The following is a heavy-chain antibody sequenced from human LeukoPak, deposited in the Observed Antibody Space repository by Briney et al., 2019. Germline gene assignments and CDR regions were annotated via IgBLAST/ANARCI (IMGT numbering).Heavy chain of an antibody. V-gene: IGHV3-11*01. J-gene: IGHJ6*03. D-gene: IGHD2-2*01. CDR2: ISSSGSTI. CDR1: GFTFSDYY. CDR3: ARDEVVVVPAARREYYYYYYYMDV. Sequence: GGSLRLSCAASGFTFSDYYMSWIRQAPGKGLEWVSYISSSGSTIYYADSVKGRFTISRDNAKNSLYLQMYSLRAEDTAVYYCARDEVVVVPAARREYYYYYYYMDVWGKGTTVTVSS.